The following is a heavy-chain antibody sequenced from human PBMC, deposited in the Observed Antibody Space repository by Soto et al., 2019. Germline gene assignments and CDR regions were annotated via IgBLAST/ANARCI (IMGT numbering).Heavy chain of an antibody. CDR3: ARDELPYSYGSLPFC. V-gene: IGHV3-48*01. CDR1: GFAFGNYG. CDR2: ISSSGDKI. J-gene: IGHJ4*02. Sequence: GGSLRLSCGASGFAFGNYGMNWVGQAPGKGLQWVSYISSSGDKIYYADSVKGRFTISRDKAKNSLYLQMNSLRAEDTAVYYCARDELPYSYGSLPFCWGQGTLVTVSS. D-gene: IGHD5-18*01.